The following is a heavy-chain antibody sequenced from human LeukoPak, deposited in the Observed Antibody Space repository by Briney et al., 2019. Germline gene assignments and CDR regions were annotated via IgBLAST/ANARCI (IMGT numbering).Heavy chain of an antibody. CDR1: GFTFDDYA. CDR2: ISWNSGSI. J-gene: IGHJ4*02. Sequence: PGRSLRLSCAASGFTFDDYAMHWVRQAPGKGLEWVSGISWNSGSIGYADSVKGRFTISRDNAKNSLHLQMNSLRAEDTALYYCAKITEYSSGWFDYWGQGTLVTVSS. CDR3: AKITEYSSGWFDY. V-gene: IGHV3-9*01. D-gene: IGHD6-19*01.